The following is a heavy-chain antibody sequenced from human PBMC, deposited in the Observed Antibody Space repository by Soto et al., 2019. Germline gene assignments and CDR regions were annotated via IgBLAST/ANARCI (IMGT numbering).Heavy chain of an antibody. D-gene: IGHD2-8*01. V-gene: IGHV1-3*01. Sequence: ASVKVSCKASGYTFTSYAMHWVRQAPGQRLEWMGWINAGNGSTKYSQKFQGRVTITRDTSASTAYMELTSVTAADTAVYYCARDAGVIYVSKFDPWGRGTLVTVSS. CDR1: GYTFTSYA. J-gene: IGHJ5*02. CDR2: INAGNGST. CDR3: ARDAGVIYVSKFDP.